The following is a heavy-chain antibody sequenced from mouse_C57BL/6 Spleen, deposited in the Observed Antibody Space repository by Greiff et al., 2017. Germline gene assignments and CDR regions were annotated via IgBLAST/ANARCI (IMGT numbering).Heavy chain of an antibody. Sequence: QVQLQQPGAELVMPGASVKLSCKASGYTFTSYWMHWVKQRPGQGLEWIGEIDPSDSYTNYNQKFKGKSTLTVDKSSSTAYMQLSSLTSEDSAVYYCARGDGNPCYFDVWGTGTTVTVSS. CDR3: ARGDGNPCYFDV. D-gene: IGHD2-1*01. V-gene: IGHV1-69*01. CDR2: IDPSDSYT. CDR1: GYTFTSYW. J-gene: IGHJ1*03.